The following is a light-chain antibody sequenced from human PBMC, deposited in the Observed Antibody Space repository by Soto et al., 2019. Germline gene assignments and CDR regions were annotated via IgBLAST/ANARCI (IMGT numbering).Light chain of an antibody. CDR2: GAS. CDR3: QQYNNLPPWT. Sequence: EIVMTQSPATLSVSQGERATLSCRASQSVSSNLAWYQQKPGQAPRLLIYGASTRATGIPARFSGSGSGTEFTLTISSLQSEDFAVYYCQQYNNLPPWTFGQGTKVDI. CDR1: QSVSSN. J-gene: IGKJ1*01. V-gene: IGKV3-15*01.